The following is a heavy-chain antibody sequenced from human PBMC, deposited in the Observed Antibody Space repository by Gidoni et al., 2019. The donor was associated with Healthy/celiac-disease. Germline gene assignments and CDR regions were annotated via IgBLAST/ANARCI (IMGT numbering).Heavy chain of an antibody. J-gene: IGHJ4*02. V-gene: IGHV1-8*01. CDR2: MDPNSGNH. CDR3: AGGFGPRDGGGFDY. Sequence: QVQLVQSGAEVKKPGASVKVSCKASGYTFTSYDINWVRKATGQGLEWMGWMDPNSGNHGHAPKFPGRVPITRNTSLSPGHMGLRRLRFEGTGVYFLAGGFGPRDGGGFDYWGQGTLVTVSS. CDR1: GYTFTSYD. D-gene: IGHD3-16*01.